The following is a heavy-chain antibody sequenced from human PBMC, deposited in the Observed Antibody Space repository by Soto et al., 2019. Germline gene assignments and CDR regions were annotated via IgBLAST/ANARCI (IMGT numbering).Heavy chain of an antibody. CDR1: GFTFTDYR. J-gene: IGHJ6*02. D-gene: IGHD5-18*01. CDR2: ISGSGKNT. V-gene: IGHV3-23*01. CDR3: AKVGGYSIDFLNSNAMDV. Sequence: PGGSLRLSCVASGFTFTDYRMYWVRQAPGKGLEWVSGISGSGKNTYYADSVKGRFSISRDNSKNTLYLQMNSLRAEDTALYYCAKVGGYSIDFLNSNAMDVWGQGTPVTVSS.